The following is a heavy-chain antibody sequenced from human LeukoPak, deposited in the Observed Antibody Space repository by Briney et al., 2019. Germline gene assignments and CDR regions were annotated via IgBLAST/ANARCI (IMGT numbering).Heavy chain of an antibody. V-gene: IGHV5-51*01. CDR1: GYSFTSYW. CDR3: ARQGSGYSPTYYYYMDV. CDR2: IYPGDSDT. D-gene: IGHD5-18*01. Sequence: GESLKISCKGSGYSFTSYWIGWVRQMPGKGLEWMGIIYPGDSDTRYSPSFQGQVTISADKSISTAYLQWSSLKASDTAMYYCARQGSGYSPTYYYYMDVWGKGTTVTVSS. J-gene: IGHJ6*03.